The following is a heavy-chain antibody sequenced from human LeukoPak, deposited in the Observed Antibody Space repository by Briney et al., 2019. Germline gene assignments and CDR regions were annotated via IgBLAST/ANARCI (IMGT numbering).Heavy chain of an antibody. CDR3: ARGMDYYDNRGYTTDS. J-gene: IGHJ4*02. Sequence: GGSLRLSCAASGFTFKNYAMSWVRQAPGKGLVWVSTISGPGSTTYYADSVEGRFTISRDDSKNTLYLQMSSLRAEDTAVYFCARGMDYYDNRGYTTDSWGQGTLVTVAS. D-gene: IGHD3-22*01. CDR1: GFTFKNYA. CDR2: ISGPGSTT. V-gene: IGHV3-23*01.